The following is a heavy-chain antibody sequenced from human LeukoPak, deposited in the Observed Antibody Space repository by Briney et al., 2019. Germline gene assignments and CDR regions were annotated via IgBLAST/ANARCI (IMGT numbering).Heavy chain of an antibody. D-gene: IGHD3-22*01. CDR2: ISTNGGGT. CDR1: GFTFSSYV. Sequence: GGSLGLSCAASGFTFSSYVMHWVRQAPGKGLEYVSGISTNGGGTYYASSVKGRFTISRDNSKNTAYLQMDSLRAEDMAVYYCAGAFASSGNYYPPDYWGQGALVTASS. V-gene: IGHV3-64*01. J-gene: IGHJ4*02. CDR3: AGAFASSGNYYPPDY.